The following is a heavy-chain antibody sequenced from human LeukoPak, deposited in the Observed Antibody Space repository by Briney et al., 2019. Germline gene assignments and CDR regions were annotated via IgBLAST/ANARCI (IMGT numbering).Heavy chain of an antibody. V-gene: IGHV3-23*01. CDR2: ISGSGGST. J-gene: IGHJ4*02. CDR3: VADDSSGRIDY. CDR1: GFTLSSYW. D-gene: IGHD3-22*01. Sequence: GGSLRLSCAASGFTLSSYWMSWVRQAPGKGLEWVSAISGSGGSTYYADSVKGRFTISRDNSKNTLYLQMNSLRAEDTAVYYCVADDSSGRIDYWGQGTLVTVSS.